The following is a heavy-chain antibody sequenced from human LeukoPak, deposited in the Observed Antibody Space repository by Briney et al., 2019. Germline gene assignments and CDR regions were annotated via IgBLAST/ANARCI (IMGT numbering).Heavy chain of an antibody. CDR3: ARAYYYDY. CDR1: GYTFTGYY. CDR2: INPNSGGT. V-gene: IGHV1-2*02. D-gene: IGHD3-22*01. Sequence: GASVKVSCKASGYTFTGYYMHWVRQAPGQGLEWMGWINPNSGGTSYAQKIQGRVTMTRDTSISTAYMEPSRLRSDDTAVYYCARAYYYDYWGQGTLVTVSS. J-gene: IGHJ4*02.